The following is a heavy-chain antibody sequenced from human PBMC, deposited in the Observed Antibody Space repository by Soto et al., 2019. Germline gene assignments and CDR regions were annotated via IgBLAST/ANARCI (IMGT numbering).Heavy chain of an antibody. J-gene: IGHJ4*02. CDR2: ASYSGTS. Sequence: QVQLQESGPGLVKPSQSLSLTCTVSGGSISSSDYYWSWIRQPPGKGLEWIGYASYSGTSYYNPSLKSRVTISVDTFKNQFSLKLSSVTAADTAVYYCARVLSFYGSGSPFDYWGQGTLVTVSS. V-gene: IGHV4-30-4*01. CDR1: GGSISSSDYY. CDR3: ARVLSFYGSGSPFDY. D-gene: IGHD3-10*01.